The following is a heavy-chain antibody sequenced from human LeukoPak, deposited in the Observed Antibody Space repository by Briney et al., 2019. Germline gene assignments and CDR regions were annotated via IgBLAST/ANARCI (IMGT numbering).Heavy chain of an antibody. D-gene: IGHD1-14*01. J-gene: IGHJ3*02. CDR3: ASYRNGAFDI. CDR1: GFTFTTYA. V-gene: IGHV1-18*01. CDR2: ISAYNGDT. Sequence: GASVKVSCKTSGFTFTTYAISWVRQAPRLGLECMGWISAYNGDTNYAQNVQDRVTMTTDTSTSTAYLELRNLRSDDTAVYFCASYRNGAFDIWGQGTTITVYS.